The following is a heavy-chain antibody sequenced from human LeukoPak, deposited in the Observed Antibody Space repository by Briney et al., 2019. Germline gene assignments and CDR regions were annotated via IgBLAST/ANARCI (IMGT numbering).Heavy chain of an antibody. CDR3: TRSCTGTRLYYFDY. D-gene: IGHD1/OR15-1a*01. Sequence: PGGSLRLSCTASGFTFSDYYMDWVRQAPGKGQEWVGRTRKKANSYTTEYAASVKGRFTISRDDSKNLLYLQMNSLTTDDTAVYYCTRSCTGTRLYYFDYWGQGTLVTVSS. J-gene: IGHJ4*02. V-gene: IGHV3-72*01. CDR2: TRKKANSYTT. CDR1: GFTFSDYY.